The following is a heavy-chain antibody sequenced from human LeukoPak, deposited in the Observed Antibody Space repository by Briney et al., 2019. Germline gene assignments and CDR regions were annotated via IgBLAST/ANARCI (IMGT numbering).Heavy chain of an antibody. Sequence: SGGSLRLSCAASGFTFSSYGMHWVRQAPGKGLKWVAVIWYDGSNKYYVDSVKGRFTISRDNSKNTLYLQMNSLRAEDTAVYYCARGAYGSGTYHDFDIWGQGTMVTVSS. J-gene: IGHJ3*02. V-gene: IGHV3-33*01. CDR2: IWYDGSNK. CDR3: ARGAYGSGTYHDFDI. CDR1: GFTFSSYG. D-gene: IGHD3-10*01.